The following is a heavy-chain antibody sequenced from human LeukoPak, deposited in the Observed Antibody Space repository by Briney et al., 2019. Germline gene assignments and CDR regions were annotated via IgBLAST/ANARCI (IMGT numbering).Heavy chain of an antibody. CDR3: AKALGYYYDSSGYPN. D-gene: IGHD3-22*01. CDR1: GFTFSSYA. CDR2: ISGSGGST. Sequence: GGSLRLSCAASGFTFSSYAMSWVRQAPGKGLEWVSAISGSGGSTYYADSVKGRFTISRDNSKNTLYLQMNSLGAEDTAVYYCAKALGYYYDSSGYPNWGQGTLVTVSS. J-gene: IGHJ4*02. V-gene: IGHV3-23*01.